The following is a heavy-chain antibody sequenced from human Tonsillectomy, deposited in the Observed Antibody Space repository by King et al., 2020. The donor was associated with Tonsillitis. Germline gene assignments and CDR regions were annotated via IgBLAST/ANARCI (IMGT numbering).Heavy chain of an antibody. J-gene: IGHJ4*02. Sequence: VQLVESGGGLVKPEGSLRLSCAASGFTFSDYYMSWVRQAPGKGLEWVSFISSSCSTIYYADSVKGRFTISRDNAKHSLYLQMNSLRAEDTAVYYCVRTVDSMALIDYWGQGTLFTVSS. CDR2: ISSSCSTI. CDR1: GFTFSDYY. D-gene: IGHD3-22*01. V-gene: IGHV3-11*01. CDR3: VRTVDSMALIDY.